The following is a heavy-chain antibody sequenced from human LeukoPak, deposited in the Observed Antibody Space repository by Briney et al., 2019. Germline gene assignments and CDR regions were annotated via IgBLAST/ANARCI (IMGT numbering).Heavy chain of an antibody. CDR1: GYTFTSYG. J-gene: IGHJ4*02. CDR2: ISAYNGNT. V-gene: IGHV1-18*01. CDR3: ARSGDSSGYYRTRYFDY. Sequence: WASVKVSCKASGYTFTSYGIRWVRQAPGQGLEWMGWISAYNGNTNYAQKLQGRVTMTTDTSTSTAYMELRSLRSDDTAVYYCARSGDSSGYYRTRYFDYWGQGTLVTVS. D-gene: IGHD3-22*01.